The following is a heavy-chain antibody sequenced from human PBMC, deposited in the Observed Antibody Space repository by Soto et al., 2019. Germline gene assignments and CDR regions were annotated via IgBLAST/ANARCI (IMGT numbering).Heavy chain of an antibody. Sequence: QVHLVQSGVEVKTPGASVKVSCQASGYTFFTYDISWVRQAPGQGLEWMGWISTYSGDTKYAQKLQGRVTMTTDTSTTTAYLELRSLRSDDTAVYYWARHHGATTSGTWFDPWGQGTLVTVSS. D-gene: IGHD5-12*01. V-gene: IGHV1-18*01. J-gene: IGHJ5*02. CDR3: ARHHGATTSGTWFDP. CDR1: GYTFFTYD. CDR2: ISTYSGDT.